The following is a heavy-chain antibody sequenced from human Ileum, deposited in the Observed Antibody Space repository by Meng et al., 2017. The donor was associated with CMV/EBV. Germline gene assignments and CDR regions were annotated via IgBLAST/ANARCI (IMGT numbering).Heavy chain of an antibody. J-gene: IGHJ4*02. D-gene: IGHD1-1*01. V-gene: IGHV4-59*12. CDR2: IYYTGST. Sequence: GSLRLSCSASGVSISSFARSWIRQAPGKGLEWISTIYYTGSTNYTHSVKSRVTISVDTSMNQFSLKMSSVTAEDTAVYYCAKALIGTWNDLDDWGQGTLVTVSS. CDR1: GVSISSFA. CDR3: AKALIGTWNDLDD.